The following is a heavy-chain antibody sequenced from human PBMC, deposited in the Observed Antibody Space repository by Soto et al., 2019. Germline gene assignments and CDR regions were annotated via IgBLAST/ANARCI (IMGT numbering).Heavy chain of an antibody. J-gene: IGHJ5*02. V-gene: IGHV4-59*01. CDR1: GASISTYY. Sequence: PSETLSLTCTVSGASISTYYWSWIRQPPGKGLEWIGSIYYSGSTDYNPSLKSRVTISIDTSKNQFSLKLSSVTAADTAVYYCARDRAAGIEPYDLCRHAALVTVSS. CDR3: ARDRAAGIEPYDL. CDR2: IYYSGST. D-gene: IGHD6-13*01.